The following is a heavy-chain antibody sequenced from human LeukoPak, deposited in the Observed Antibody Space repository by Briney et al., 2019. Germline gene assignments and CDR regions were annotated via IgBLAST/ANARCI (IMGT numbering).Heavy chain of an antibody. CDR3: ARVDGDGYNIPDN. J-gene: IGHJ4*02. Sequence: SETLSLTCAVYGESFSSYYWSWIRQPPGKGLEWIGEINHSGNTNYNPSLKSRVTISVDTSKNQFSLKLSSVTAADTAVYYCARVDGDGYNIPDNWGQGTLVTVSS. CDR1: GESFSSYY. V-gene: IGHV4-34*01. CDR2: INHSGNT. D-gene: IGHD5-24*01.